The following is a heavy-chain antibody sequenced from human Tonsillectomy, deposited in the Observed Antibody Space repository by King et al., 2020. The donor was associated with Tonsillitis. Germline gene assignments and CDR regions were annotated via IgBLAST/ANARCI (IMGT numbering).Heavy chain of an antibody. Sequence: VQLVESGGGVVQAGGSLRLSCTASGFRFDKYGMHWVRQAPGKGPEWVTFITYDGGEQYYADSVRGRFTIFRDNSQSTVYLQMNSLRIEDTAVYYCAKTGGHYRSRTYYNEGYFDSWGQGVLVAVSS. V-gene: IGHV3-30*02. CDR1: GFRFDKYG. D-gene: IGHD3-10*01. CDR2: ITYDGGEQ. CDR3: AKTGGHYRSRTYYNEGYFDS. J-gene: IGHJ4*02.